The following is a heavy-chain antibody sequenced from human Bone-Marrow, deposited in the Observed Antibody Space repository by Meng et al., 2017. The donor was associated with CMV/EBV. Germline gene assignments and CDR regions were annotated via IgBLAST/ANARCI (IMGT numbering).Heavy chain of an antibody. J-gene: IGHJ4*02. V-gene: IGHV4-39*07. CDR2: IYYSGST. CDR3: ARGHLAAAGTIDY. Sequence: GSLRLSCTVSGGSISSSSYYWGWIRQPPGKGLEWIGSIYYSGSTYYNPSLKSRVTISVDTSKNQFSLKLSSVTAADTAVYYCARGHLAAAGTIDYWGQGTLVTVSS. CDR1: GGSISSSSYY. D-gene: IGHD6-13*01.